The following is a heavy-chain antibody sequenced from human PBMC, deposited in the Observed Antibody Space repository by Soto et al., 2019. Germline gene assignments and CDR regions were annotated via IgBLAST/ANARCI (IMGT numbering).Heavy chain of an antibody. Sequence: QVQLVQSGAEVKKPGASVKVSCKASGYTFTSYYMHWVRQAPGQGLEWMGIINPSGGSTSYAQKFQGRVTMTRDTSTSTVYMELSSLRSEDTAVYYCARETMVRGVIMSIDYWGQGTLVTVSS. D-gene: IGHD3-10*01. J-gene: IGHJ4*02. CDR1: GYTFTSYY. CDR2: INPSGGST. CDR3: ARETMVRGVIMSIDY. V-gene: IGHV1-46*03.